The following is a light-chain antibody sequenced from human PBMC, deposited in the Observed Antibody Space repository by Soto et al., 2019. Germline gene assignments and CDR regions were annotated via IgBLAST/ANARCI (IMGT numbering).Light chain of an antibody. V-gene: IGKV1-5*03. CDR3: LHYSSHPWT. J-gene: IGKJ1*01. CDR1: QSISSW. CDR2: KAS. Sequence: DMQMTRSPSTLSASVGDRVTITCRASQSISSWLAWYQQKPGKAPKLLIYKASSLESGVPSRFSGSGSGTEFTLTISRLQPDDVATYYCLHYSSHPWTFGQGTKVDIK.